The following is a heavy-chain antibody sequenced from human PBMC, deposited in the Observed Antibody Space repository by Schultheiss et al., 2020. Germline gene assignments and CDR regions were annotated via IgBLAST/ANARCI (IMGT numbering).Heavy chain of an antibody. J-gene: IGHJ4*02. CDR2: IFYSGDT. CDR1: GGSISSASYY. CDR3: ARHRLRYCSGSSCYSTDF. Sequence: SETLSLTCTVSGGSISSASYYWGWIRQPPGKGLEWLGSIFYSGDTDYNPSLKSRVTVSVDTSKNAFSLKLTSVTATDTAVYYCARHRLRYCSGSSCYSTDFWGQGTLVTDSS. D-gene: IGHD2-15*01. V-gene: IGHV4-39*01.